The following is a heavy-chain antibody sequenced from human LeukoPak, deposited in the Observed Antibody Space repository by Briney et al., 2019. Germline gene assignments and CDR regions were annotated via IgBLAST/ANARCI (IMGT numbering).Heavy chain of an antibody. J-gene: IGHJ4*02. CDR1: GVTFSSYA. CDR2: ISSSSSYI. CDR3: ARDKWLTTTHYFDY. Sequence: GGSLRLSCADSGVTFSSYAMSWVRQAPGKGLEWVSSISSSSSYIYYADSVKGRFTVSRDNAKNSVYLQMNSLRAEDTAVYYCARDKWLTTTHYFDYWGQGTLVTVSS. V-gene: IGHV3-21*01. D-gene: IGHD4-11*01.